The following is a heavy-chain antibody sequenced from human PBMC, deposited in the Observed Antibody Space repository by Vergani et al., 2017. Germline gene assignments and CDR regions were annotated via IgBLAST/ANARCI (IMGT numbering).Heavy chain of an antibody. V-gene: IGHV3-23*01. Sequence: EVQVLESGGGLVQPGGSLRLSCAASRFTFSSYAMNWVRQAPGKGLEWVSAISGSGSSTYYADSVKGRFTISRDNSKNTLYLQMNSLRAEDTAVYYCAKDFTARKSDWFDPWGQGTLVTVSS. CDR2: ISGSGSST. CDR1: RFTFSSYA. J-gene: IGHJ5*02. CDR3: AKDFTARKSDWFDP. D-gene: IGHD5-18*01.